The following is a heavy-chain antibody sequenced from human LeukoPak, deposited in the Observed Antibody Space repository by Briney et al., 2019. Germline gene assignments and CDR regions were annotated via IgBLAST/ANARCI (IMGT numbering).Heavy chain of an antibody. J-gene: IGHJ4*02. CDR3: ARDAGSWELLG. V-gene: IGHV1-69*04. D-gene: IGHD1-26*01. Sequence: EASVKVSCKASGDTFSSYAISWVRQAPGQGLEWMGRIIPIFGIANYAQKFQGRVTITADKSTSTAYMELSSLRSEDTAVYYCARDAGSWELLGWGQGTLVTVSS. CDR2: IIPIFGIA. CDR1: GDTFSSYA.